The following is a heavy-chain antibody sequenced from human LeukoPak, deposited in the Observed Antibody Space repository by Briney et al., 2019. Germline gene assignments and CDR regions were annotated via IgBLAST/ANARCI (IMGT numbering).Heavy chain of an antibody. CDR2: IYYSEST. CDR3: ARHLSSDWWFDY. J-gene: IGHJ4*02. D-gene: IGHD6-19*01. Sequence: PSETLSLTCTVSGGSISSYYWSWIRQPPGKGLEWIGYIYYSESTNYNPSLKSRVTISVDTSKNQFSLKLSSVTAADTAVYYCARHLSSDWWFDYWGQGTLVTVSS. V-gene: IGHV4-59*08. CDR1: GGSISSYY.